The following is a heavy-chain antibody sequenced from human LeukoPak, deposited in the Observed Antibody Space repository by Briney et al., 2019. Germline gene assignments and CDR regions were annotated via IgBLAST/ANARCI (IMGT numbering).Heavy chain of an antibody. CDR3: ARSGVLLWFGELFV. CDR2: IYYSGST. D-gene: IGHD3-10*01. CDR1: GGSISSYY. V-gene: IGHV4-59*01. Sequence: SETLSLTCTVSGGSISSYYWSWIRQPPGKGLEWIGYIYYSGSTNYNSSLKSRVTISVDTSKNQFSLKLSSVTAADTAVYYCARSGVLLWFGELFVWGQGTLVTVSS. J-gene: IGHJ4*02.